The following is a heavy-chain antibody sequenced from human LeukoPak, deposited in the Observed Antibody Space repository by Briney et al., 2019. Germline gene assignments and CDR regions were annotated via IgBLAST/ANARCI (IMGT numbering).Heavy chain of an antibody. J-gene: IGHJ3*02. Sequence: PSETLSLTCTVSGGSISSGSYYWSWIRQPAGKGLEWIGRIYTSGSTNYNPSLKSRVTISVGTSKNQFSLKLSSVTAADTAVYYCARRYYDAFDIWGQGTMVTVSS. V-gene: IGHV4-61*02. D-gene: IGHD1-26*01. CDR2: IYTSGST. CDR3: ARRYYDAFDI. CDR1: GGSISSGSYY.